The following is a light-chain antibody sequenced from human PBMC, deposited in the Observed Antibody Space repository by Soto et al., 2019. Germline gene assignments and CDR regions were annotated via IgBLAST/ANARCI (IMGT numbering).Light chain of an antibody. V-gene: IGKV3-20*01. J-gene: IGKJ2*01. Sequence: EVVLTQSPGTLSLSPGERATLSCRASQSVSNNYFAWYQQKPGQAPRLLIFGSSDRATGIPDRFSGSGSGTXFXLXXXXLEPEDFAVYYCQQYGSSPPYTFGQGTKLEIK. CDR3: QQYGSSPPYT. CDR2: GSS. CDR1: QSVSNNY.